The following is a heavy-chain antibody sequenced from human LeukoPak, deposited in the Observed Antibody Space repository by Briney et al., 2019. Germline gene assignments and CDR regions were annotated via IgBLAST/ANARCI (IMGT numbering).Heavy chain of an antibody. Sequence: PGGSLRLSCVASGFTFASHAVSWVRQAPGKGLEWVSSISESGDNTYYADSVKGRFTISRDTSKNTLYLQMNSLRAEDTAVYYCARRARVRMVYFYYFLDIWGKGTAVTVSS. CDR3: ARRARVRMVYFYYFLDI. CDR2: ISESGDNT. V-gene: IGHV3-23*01. J-gene: IGHJ6*03. CDR1: GFTFASHA. D-gene: IGHD2-8*01.